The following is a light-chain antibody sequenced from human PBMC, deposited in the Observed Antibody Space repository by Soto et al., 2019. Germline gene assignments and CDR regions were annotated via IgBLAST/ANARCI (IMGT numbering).Light chain of an antibody. CDR2: WAS. J-gene: IGKJ1*01. CDR1: QAVLYSSNNKNY. Sequence: DIVMTQSPDSRSVSLGERATINCKFSQAVLYSSNNKNYLAWYQQKPGQPPKLLIYWASTRESGVPDRFSGSGSGTDFTLTISILQAEDVAVYYCQQYYSTPQTFGQGTTVDIK. V-gene: IGKV4-1*01. CDR3: QQYYSTPQT.